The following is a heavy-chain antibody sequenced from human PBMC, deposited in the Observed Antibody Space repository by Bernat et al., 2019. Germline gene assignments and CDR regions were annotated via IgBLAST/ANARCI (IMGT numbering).Heavy chain of an antibody. V-gene: IGHV3-74*01. Sequence: EVQLVESRGGLVQPGGSLRLSCAASGFTFSSYWMHWVRQPPGKGLVWVSRINSDGSSTSYADSVKGRFTISRDNAKNTLYLQMNSLRAEDTAVYYCARTYYGDDFQYWGQGTLVTVSS. J-gene: IGHJ1*01. CDR1: GFTFSSYW. CDR2: INSDGSST. CDR3: ARTYYGDDFQY. D-gene: IGHD4-17*01.